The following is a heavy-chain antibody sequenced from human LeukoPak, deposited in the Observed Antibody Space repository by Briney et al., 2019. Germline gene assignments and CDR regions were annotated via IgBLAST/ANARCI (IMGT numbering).Heavy chain of an antibody. Sequence: GGSLRLSCAASGFTFSSYSMNWVRQAPGKGLEWVSSISSNSSYIYYADSVKGRFTISRDNAKNSLYLQMNSLRAEDTAVYYCATATPDQWLVPTGYFDYWGQRTLVTAAS. V-gene: IGHV3-21*01. D-gene: IGHD6-19*01. CDR3: ATATPDQWLVPTGYFDY. J-gene: IGHJ4*02. CDR2: ISSNSSYI. CDR1: GFTFSSYS.